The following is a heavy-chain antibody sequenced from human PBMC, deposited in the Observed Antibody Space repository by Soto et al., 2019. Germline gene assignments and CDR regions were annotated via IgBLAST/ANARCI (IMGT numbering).Heavy chain of an antibody. Sequence: EVQLLESGGGLVQPGGSLSLSCAASGFSVSSYGISWVRQAPGKGLEWVSGTRGDSDDTYYTDSVRGRFTISRDNSKNTVYLQMNSLRAEDTAVYYCARWAGYGAYWGQGTLVTVSA. CDR1: GFSVSSYG. V-gene: IGHV3-23*01. CDR2: TRGDSDDT. J-gene: IGHJ4*02. D-gene: IGHD4-17*01. CDR3: ARWAGYGAY.